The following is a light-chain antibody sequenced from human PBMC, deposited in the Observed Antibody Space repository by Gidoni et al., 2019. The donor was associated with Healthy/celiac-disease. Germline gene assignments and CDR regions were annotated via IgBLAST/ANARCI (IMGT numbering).Light chain of an antibody. V-gene: IGKV1-27*01. CDR2: AAS. CDR3: QKYNSAPHT. J-gene: IGKJ2*01. Sequence: DIQITQSPSYLSASVGDRVTITCRASQGISNDLAWYQQKPGKVPKLLIYAASTLQSGVPSRFSGSGSGTDFTLTISSLQPEDVATYYCQKYNSAPHTFGQGTKLEIK. CDR1: QGISND.